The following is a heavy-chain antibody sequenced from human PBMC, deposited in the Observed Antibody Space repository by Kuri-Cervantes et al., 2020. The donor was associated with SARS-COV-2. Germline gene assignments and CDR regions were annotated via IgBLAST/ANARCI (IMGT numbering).Heavy chain of an antibody. J-gene: IGHJ6*02. CDR2: IYYSGST. V-gene: IGHV4-61*08. Sequence: GSLRLSCTVSGGSISSGDYYWSWIRQPPGKGLEWIGYIYYSGSTNYNPSLKSRVTISVDTSKNQFSLKLSSVTAANTAVYYCARDPSGYSYGIYYYGMDVWGQGTTVTVSS. D-gene: IGHD5-18*01. CDR1: GGSISSGDYY. CDR3: ARDPSGYSYGIYYYGMDV.